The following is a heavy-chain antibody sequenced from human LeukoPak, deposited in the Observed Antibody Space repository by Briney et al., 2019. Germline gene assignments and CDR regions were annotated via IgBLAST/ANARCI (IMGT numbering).Heavy chain of an antibody. J-gene: IGHJ3*02. CDR1: GFTFRSYG. CDR2: IHEDGSDK. Sequence: PGGSLRLSCVVSGFTFRSYGVNWVRQAPGRGLEWVANIHEDGSDKYYVDSVRGRFTISRDNAKNTQYVQMNSQRAKDTAVYYCARTLRLHTPRAFDIWGQGTMVTVSS. V-gene: IGHV3-7*05. CDR3: ARTLRLHTPRAFDI. D-gene: IGHD5-24*01.